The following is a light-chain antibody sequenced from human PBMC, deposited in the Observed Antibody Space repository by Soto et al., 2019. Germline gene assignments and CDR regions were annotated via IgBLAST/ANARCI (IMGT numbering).Light chain of an antibody. Sequence: EIVLTQSPATLSLSPGERATLSCRASQSVNTFLAWYQQKPGQSPRLLIYDTSFRAAGIPTRFSGSGSGTGFSLTISSLEPEDVAIYYCQQRSNWPLTFGVGTKVEIK. V-gene: IGKV3-11*01. CDR1: QSVNTF. J-gene: IGKJ4*01. CDR2: DTS. CDR3: QQRSNWPLT.